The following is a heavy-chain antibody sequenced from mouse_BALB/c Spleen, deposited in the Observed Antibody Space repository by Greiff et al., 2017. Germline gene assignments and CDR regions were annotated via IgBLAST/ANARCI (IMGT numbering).Heavy chain of an antibody. CDR2: INSNGGST. D-gene: IGHD2-3*01. J-gene: IGHJ3*01. V-gene: IGHV5-6-3*01. CDR3: ARLGLLRSFAY. Sequence: EVKVEESGGGLVQPGGSLKLSCAASGFTFSSYGMSWVRQTPDKRLELVATINSNGGSTYYPDSVKGRFTISRDNAKNTLYLQMSSLKSEDTAMYYCARLGLLRSFAYWGQGTLVTVSA. CDR1: GFTFSSYG.